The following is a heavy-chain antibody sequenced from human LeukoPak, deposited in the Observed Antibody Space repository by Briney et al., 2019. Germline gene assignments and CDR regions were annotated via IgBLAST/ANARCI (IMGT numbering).Heavy chain of an antibody. CDR2: IYSSGST. Sequence: SETLSLTCTVSGGSISSYYWSWIRQPPGKGLEWIAYIYSSGSTSYNPSLKSRVTISIDTSKSQFSLKLSSVTAADTAIYYCARSPYCDRDGYQFHFWAQGTLVTVSS. V-gene: IGHV4-59*08. D-gene: IGHD5-24*01. CDR3: ARSPYCDRDGYQFHF. CDR1: GGSISSYY. J-gene: IGHJ4*02.